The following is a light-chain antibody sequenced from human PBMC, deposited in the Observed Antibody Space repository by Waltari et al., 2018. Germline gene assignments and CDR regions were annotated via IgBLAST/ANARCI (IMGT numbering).Light chain of an antibody. V-gene: IGKV3-11*01. Sequence: EVVLTQSPATLSLFPGERAILSCRASQSVSRSLAWSQRKPGLAPRLLIYDASNRATGIPARFSGSGSGTDFTLTISSLEPEDFAVYYCQQRSSLPLYTFGQGTKLDLK. CDR3: QQRSSLPLYT. CDR1: QSVSRS. CDR2: DAS. J-gene: IGKJ2*01.